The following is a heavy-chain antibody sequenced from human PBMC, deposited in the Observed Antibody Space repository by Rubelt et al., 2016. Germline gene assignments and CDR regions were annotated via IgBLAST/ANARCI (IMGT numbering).Heavy chain of an antibody. Sequence: EVQLVESGGGLVQPGGSLRLSCAASGFTFSSYWMSWVRQAPGKGLEWVTNVKQDGSAKYYGDPVKSGLTISRDNAKNSLYLQMNSLRAEDTAVYYCARHSSGYYYCPDYWGQGTLVTVSS. CDR2: VKQDGSAK. CDR1: GFTFSSYW. J-gene: IGHJ4*02. D-gene: IGHD3-22*01. CDR3: ARHSSGYYYCPDY. V-gene: IGHV3-7*05.